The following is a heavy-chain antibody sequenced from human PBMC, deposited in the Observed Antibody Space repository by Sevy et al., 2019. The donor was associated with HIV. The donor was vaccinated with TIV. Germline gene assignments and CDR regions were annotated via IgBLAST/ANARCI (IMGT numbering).Heavy chain of an antibody. CDR3: TGDIVVVPAAI. CDR2: IRSKANSYAT. D-gene: IGHD2-2*01. Sequence: GGSLRLSCATSGFTFRGSAMHWVRQASGKGLEWVGRIRSKANSYATAYAASVKGRFTISRDDSKNTAYLQMNSLKTEDTAVYYCTGDIVVVPAAIWGQGTLVTVSS. J-gene: IGHJ4*02. V-gene: IGHV3-73*01. CDR1: GFTFRGSA.